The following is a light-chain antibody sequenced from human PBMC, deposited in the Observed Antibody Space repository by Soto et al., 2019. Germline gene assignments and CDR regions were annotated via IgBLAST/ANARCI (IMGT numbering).Light chain of an antibody. J-gene: IGLJ2*01. V-gene: IGLV1-40*01. CDR2: GNN. CDR3: QTFDSSLTAVV. Sequence: QSVLTQPPSVSGAPGQRVTISCTGSNSNVGGGYDVHWYQQFPGTAPRLLIYGNNDRPSGVPARFSVSKTGTAASLDITGLRAEDEADYYCQTFDSSLTAVVFGGGTQLTVL. CDR1: NSNVGGGYD.